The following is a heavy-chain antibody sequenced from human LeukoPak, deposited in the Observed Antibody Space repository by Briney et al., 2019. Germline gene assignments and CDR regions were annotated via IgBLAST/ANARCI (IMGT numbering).Heavy chain of an antibody. J-gene: IGHJ4*02. CDR1: GYTFTDYY. V-gene: IGHV1-2*02. CDR2: INPDSGGT. Sequence: GASVKVSCKASGYTFTDYYMHWVRQAPGQGFEWMGWINPDSGGTNYAQKFQGRVTMTRDTSISTAYMELSRLRSDDTAVYYCARGRNVLRYFDWFDYWGQGTLVTVSS. CDR3: ARGRNVLRYFDWFDY. D-gene: IGHD3-9*01.